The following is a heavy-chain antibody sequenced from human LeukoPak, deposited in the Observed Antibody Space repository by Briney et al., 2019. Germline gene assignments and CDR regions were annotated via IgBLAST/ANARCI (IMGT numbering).Heavy chain of an antibody. V-gene: IGHV4-61*02. CDR3: ARLGRSSGYSLDY. J-gene: IGHJ4*02. D-gene: IGHD3-22*01. Sequence: PSETLSLTCTVSGGSISSGSYYWSWIRQPPGKGLEWIGRIYTSGSTNYNPSLKSRVTISVDMSKNQFSLELSSVTAADTAVYYCARLGRSSGYSLDYWGQGTLVTVSS. CDR2: IYTSGST. CDR1: GGSISSGSYY.